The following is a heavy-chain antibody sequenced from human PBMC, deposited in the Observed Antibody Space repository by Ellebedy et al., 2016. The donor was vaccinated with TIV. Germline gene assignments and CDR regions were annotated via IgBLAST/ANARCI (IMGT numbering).Heavy chain of an antibody. CDR3: ARDRWPYGAGSGAFDY. D-gene: IGHD3-10*01. CDR2: ISGSSGTI. CDR1: GFSFSDYS. J-gene: IGHJ4*02. V-gene: IGHV3-48*02. Sequence: GESLKISCAASGFSFSDYSMNWVRQAPGKGLEWVSHISGSSGTIYYADSVKGRFTISRDNAKNSLYLQMNSLRDEDTAVYYCARDRWPYGAGSGAFDYWGQGNLVTVFS.